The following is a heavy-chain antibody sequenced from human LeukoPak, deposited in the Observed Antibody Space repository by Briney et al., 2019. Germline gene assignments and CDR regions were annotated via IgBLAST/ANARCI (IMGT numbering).Heavy chain of an antibody. V-gene: IGHV3-30*02. CDR1: GFTFSSYG. CDR3: AKEKKYYYDSTGYPGYDY. D-gene: IGHD3-22*01. CDR2: IRYDGSNR. J-gene: IGHJ4*02. Sequence: GSLRLSCAASGFTFSSYGMHWVRQAPGKGLEWVAFIRYDGSNRYYADSVKGRFTISRDNSKNTLYLQMNSLRAEDTAVYYCAKEKKYYYDSTGYPGYDYWGQGTLVTVSS.